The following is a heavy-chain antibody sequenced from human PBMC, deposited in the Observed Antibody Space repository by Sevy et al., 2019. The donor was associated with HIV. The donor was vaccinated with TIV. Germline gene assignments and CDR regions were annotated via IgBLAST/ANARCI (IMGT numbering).Heavy chain of an antibody. CDR2: IYYSGST. CDR1: GGSMTSYY. V-gene: IGHV4-59*13. J-gene: IGHJ4*02. D-gene: IGHD2-21*02. CDR3: ARSVGTGNYFDY. Sequence: SETLSLTCTISGGSMTSYYWNWIRQPPGKGLEWIGYIYYSGSTNYNPSLKSQVTMSVDTSKNRFSLTLISVTAADTAVYHCARSVGTGNYFDYWGQGALVTVSS.